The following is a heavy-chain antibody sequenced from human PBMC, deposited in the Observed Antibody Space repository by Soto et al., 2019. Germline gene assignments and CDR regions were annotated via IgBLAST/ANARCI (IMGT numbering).Heavy chain of an antibody. J-gene: IGHJ5*02. CDR3: ASPARRGYSGYDTNWFDP. D-gene: IGHD5-12*01. CDR2: ISYDGSNK. Sequence: QVQLVESGGGVVQPGRSLRLSCAASGFTFSSYAMHWVRQAPGKGLEWVAVISYDGSNKYYADSVKGRFTISRDNSKNPLYLQMNSLRAEDTAVYYCASPARRGYSGYDTNWFDPWGQGTLVTVSS. V-gene: IGHV3-30-3*01. CDR1: GFTFSSYA.